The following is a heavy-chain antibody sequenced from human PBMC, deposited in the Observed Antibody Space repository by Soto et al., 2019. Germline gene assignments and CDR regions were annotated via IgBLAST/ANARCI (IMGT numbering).Heavy chain of an antibody. Sequence: QVQLQESGPGLVKPSGTLSLTCAVSGGSISSSNWWSWVRQPPGKGLEWIGEIYHSGSTNYNPSPKSRVTISVDKSKNQFSLKLSSVTAADTAVYYCARVLWFGELYPNYYYYGMDVWGQGTTVTVSS. V-gene: IGHV4-4*02. CDR2: IYHSGST. CDR1: GGSISSSNW. D-gene: IGHD3-10*01. CDR3: ARVLWFGELYPNYYYYGMDV. J-gene: IGHJ6*02.